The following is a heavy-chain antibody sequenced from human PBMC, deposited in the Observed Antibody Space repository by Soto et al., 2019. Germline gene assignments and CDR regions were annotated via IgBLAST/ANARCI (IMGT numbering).Heavy chain of an antibody. CDR1: GYTFTSYG. CDR3: ARDSGSYYAEYFQH. Sequence: QVQLEQSGAEVKKPGASVKVSCKASGYTFTSYGISWVRQAPGQGLEWMGWISAYNGNTNYAQKLQGRVAMTTDTSTSTAYMELRSLRSDDTAVYYRARDSGSYYAEYFQHWGQGTLVTVSS. J-gene: IGHJ1*01. CDR2: ISAYNGNT. V-gene: IGHV1-18*01. D-gene: IGHD1-26*01.